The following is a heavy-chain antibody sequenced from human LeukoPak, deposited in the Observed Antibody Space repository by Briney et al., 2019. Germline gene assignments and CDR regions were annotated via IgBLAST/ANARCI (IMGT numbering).Heavy chain of an antibody. CDR3: ARGEEKDGEEDAFVI. J-gene: IGHJ3*02. Sequence: GRSLRLSCAASGFTVSSYATHSVRQAPGKGLEWVAIIWYDGSNKYYGDSVKGRFTISRDNSKSTLYLQMNSLGAEDTAVYYCARGEEKDGEEDAFVIWGQGKMVTVSS. V-gene: IGHV3-33*01. CDR2: IWYDGSNK. CDR1: GFTVSSYA. D-gene: IGHD3-10*01.